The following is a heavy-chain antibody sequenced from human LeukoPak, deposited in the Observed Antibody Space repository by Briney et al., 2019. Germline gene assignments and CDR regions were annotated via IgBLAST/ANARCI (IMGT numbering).Heavy chain of an antibody. Sequence: GGSLRLPCAASGFTFSSYAMSWVRQAPGKGLQWVSVISGGGGSTYYADSVKGRFTISRDNSKKTLFLQMNSLRAEDTAIYYCAKAVNRYGDFDYWGQGTLVTVSS. V-gene: IGHV3-23*01. CDR3: AKAVNRYGDFDY. CDR2: ISGGGGST. CDR1: GFTFSSYA. J-gene: IGHJ4*02. D-gene: IGHD4-17*01.